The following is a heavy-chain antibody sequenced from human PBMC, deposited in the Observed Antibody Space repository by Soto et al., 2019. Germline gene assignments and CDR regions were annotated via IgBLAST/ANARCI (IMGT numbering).Heavy chain of an antibody. CDR2: IWYDGSNK. CDR1: GFTFSSYG. D-gene: IGHD2-15*01. V-gene: IGHV3-33*01. J-gene: IGHJ6*02. CDR3: ARDAMVVGAISDYYYGMDV. Sequence: QVQLVESGGGVVQPGRSLRLSCAASGFTFSSYGMHWVRQAPGKGLEWVAVIWYDGSNKYYADSVKGRFTISRDNSKNTLYLQMNSLRAEDTAVYYCARDAMVVGAISDYYYGMDVWGQGTTVTVSS.